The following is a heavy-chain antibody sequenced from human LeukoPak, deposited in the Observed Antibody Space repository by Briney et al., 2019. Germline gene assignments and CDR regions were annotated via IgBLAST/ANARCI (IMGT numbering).Heavy chain of an antibody. J-gene: IGHJ4*02. CDR3: ARDSYGGNWSLGF. D-gene: IGHD4-23*01. CDR1: GFTFTGYY. CDR2: VNPNNGGT. V-gene: IGHV1-2*02. Sequence: ASMKLSCKASGFTFTGYYIHWVRQAPGQGLEWMGWVNPNNGGTNYAQMFQGRVTMTRDTSINTAYMELSRLRSDGTAVYYCARDSYGGNWSLGFWGQGTLVTVSS.